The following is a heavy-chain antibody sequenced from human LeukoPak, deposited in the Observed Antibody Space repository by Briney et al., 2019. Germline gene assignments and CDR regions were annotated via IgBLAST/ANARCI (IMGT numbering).Heavy chain of an antibody. V-gene: IGHV3-23*01. CDR2: ISERGGST. J-gene: IGHJ4*02. CDR3: AKRGVAIRGILVIGYHQEAYHYDF. CDR1: GIILSNYA. Sequence: GGSLRLSCVVSGIILSNYAMTWVRQAPGKGLEWVSYISERGGSTTYADSVKGRFTISRDTSLNTLYLQMNNLRAEDTAVYFCAKRGVAIRGILVIGYHQEAYHYDFWGQGVLVTVSS. D-gene: IGHD3-10*01.